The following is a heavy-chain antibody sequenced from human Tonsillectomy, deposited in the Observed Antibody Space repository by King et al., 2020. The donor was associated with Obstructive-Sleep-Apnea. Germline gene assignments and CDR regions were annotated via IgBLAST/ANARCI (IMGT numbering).Heavy chain of an antibody. CDR3: ALTSTGWFVS. V-gene: IGHV5-51*01. CDR2: IYPGDSDN. D-gene: IGHD2-8*02. CDR1: GYIFPNYW. Sequence: QLVQSGAEVKKPGESLKISCQGSGYIFPNYWIGWVRQMPGKGLEWMGIIYPGDSDNEYSPSFQGQVTISVDKSNRSAYMRWSSLRASDTAIYYCALTSTGWFVSWGQGTLVTVSS. J-gene: IGHJ5*01.